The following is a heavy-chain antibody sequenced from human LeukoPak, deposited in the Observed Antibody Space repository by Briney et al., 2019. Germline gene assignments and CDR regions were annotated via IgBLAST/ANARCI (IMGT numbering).Heavy chain of an antibody. CDR1: GGSFSGYY. D-gene: IGHD6-13*01. J-gene: IGHJ6*03. CDR2: INHSGST. CDR3: ASRLQRNSSWYYYYYMDV. V-gene: IGHV4-34*01. Sequence: NPSETLSLTCAVYGGSFSGYYWSWIRQPPGKGLEWIGEINHSGSTNYNPSLKSRVTISVDTSKNQFSLKLSSVTAADTAVYYCASRLQRNSSWYYYYYMDVWGKGTTVTVSS.